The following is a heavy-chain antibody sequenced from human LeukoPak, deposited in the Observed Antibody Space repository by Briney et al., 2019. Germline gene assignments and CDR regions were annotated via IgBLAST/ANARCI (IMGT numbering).Heavy chain of an antibody. CDR2: ISYDGSNK. V-gene: IGHV3-30-3*01. CDR1: GFSFNSYA. J-gene: IGHJ4*02. D-gene: IGHD6-19*01. Sequence: GGSLRLSCAASGFSFNSYAISWVRQAPGKGLEWVAVISYDGSNKYYADSVKGRFTISRDNSKNTLYLQMNSLRAEDTAVYYCPPFAVAGRVGDYWGQGTLVTVSS. CDR3: PPFAVAGRVGDY.